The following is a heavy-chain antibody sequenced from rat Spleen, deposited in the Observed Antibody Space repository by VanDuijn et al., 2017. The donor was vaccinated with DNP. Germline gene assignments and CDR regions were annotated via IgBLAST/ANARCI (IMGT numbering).Heavy chain of an antibody. CDR2: ISYDGSST. CDR3: ASLNNYNWFAY. J-gene: IGHJ3*01. V-gene: IGHV5-7*01. D-gene: IGHD1-10*01. Sequence: EVQLVESGGGLVQPGRSLKLSCAASGFTFSDYYMAWVRRAPKKGLEWVATISYDGSSTYYRDSVKGRFTISRDNAKSTLYLQMDSLRSEDTATYYCASLNNYNWFAYWGQGTLVTVSS. CDR1: GFTFSDYY.